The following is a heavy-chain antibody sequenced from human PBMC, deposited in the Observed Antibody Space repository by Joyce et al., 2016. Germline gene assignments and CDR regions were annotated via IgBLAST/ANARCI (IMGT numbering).Heavy chain of an antibody. CDR3: AKDPLAGNSFPEYFQY. Sequence: EVQLLESGGGLMQPGGSLRLSCAASGFTVDKYAMSWGRQAPGKGLEWVSTVSASGGRTYYADAVKGRLAISRDNSKNTLYLQMSGLRADDTAVYYCAKDPLAGNSFPEYFQYWGQGSLVIVSS. V-gene: IGHV3-23*01. D-gene: IGHD4-23*01. CDR2: VSASGGRT. CDR1: GFTVDKYA. J-gene: IGHJ1*01.